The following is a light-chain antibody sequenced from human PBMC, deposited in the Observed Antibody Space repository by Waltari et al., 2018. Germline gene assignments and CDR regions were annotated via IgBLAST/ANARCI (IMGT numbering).Light chain of an antibody. V-gene: IGKV1-39*01. J-gene: IGKJ2*01. CDR3: QQTYSVPYT. Sequence: DIQLNQFPSSLYAAVGDNITISCRASQTIDAYLNWYQQRPPKAPKLLMYTASRLQSGAPSRFSGSGSGTVFTLNVSSLQPEDFATYYCQQTYSVPYTFGQGTKVEIK. CDR2: TAS. CDR1: QTIDAY.